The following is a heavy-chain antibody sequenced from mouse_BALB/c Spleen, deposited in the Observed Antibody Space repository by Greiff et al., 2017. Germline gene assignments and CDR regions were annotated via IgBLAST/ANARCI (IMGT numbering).Heavy chain of an antibody. V-gene: IGHV1S135*01. CDR2: IDPFNGGT. Sequence: VQLQQSGPELMKPGASVKISCKASGYSFTSYYMHWVKQSHGKSLEWIGYIDPFNGGTSYNQKFKGKATLTVDKSSSTAYMHLSSLTSEDSAVYYCARWLLRGAMDYWGQGTSVTVSS. CDR1: GYSFTSYY. CDR3: ARWLLRGAMDY. J-gene: IGHJ4*01. D-gene: IGHD2-3*01.